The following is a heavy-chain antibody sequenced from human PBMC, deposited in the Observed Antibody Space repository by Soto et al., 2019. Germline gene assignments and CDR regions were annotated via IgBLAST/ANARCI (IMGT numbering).Heavy chain of an antibody. CDR2: INHSGST. V-gene: IGHV4-34*01. CDR1: GGSFSGYY. D-gene: IGHD5-12*01. CDR3: AIQGADGNSGYDYVFDY. Sequence: QVQLQQWGAGLLKPSETLSLTCAVYGGSFSGYYWSWIRQPPGKGLEWIGEINHSGSTNYNPSLKSRVTISVDTSKNQFSLKLSSVTAADTAVYYCAIQGADGNSGYDYVFDYWGQGTLVTVSS. J-gene: IGHJ4*02.